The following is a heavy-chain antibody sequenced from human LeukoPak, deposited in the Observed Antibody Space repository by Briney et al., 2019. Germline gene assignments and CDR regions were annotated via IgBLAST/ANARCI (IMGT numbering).Heavy chain of an antibody. CDR3: AKSGSSVFWS. J-gene: IGHJ5*02. D-gene: IGHD3-3*02. V-gene: IGHV3-7*03. Sequence: PGGSLRLSCAASGFTFTNHWMSWVRQAPGKGLEWVANIKEDGSEKYYVDSVKGRSTVSRDNVKNSLFLQMNSLRVDDTAVYYCAKSGSSVFWSWGQGTLVTVSS. CDR1: GFTFTNHW. CDR2: IKEDGSEK.